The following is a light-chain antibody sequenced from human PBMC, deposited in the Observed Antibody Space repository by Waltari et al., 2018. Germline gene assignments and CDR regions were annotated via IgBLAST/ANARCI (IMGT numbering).Light chain of an antibody. J-gene: IGLJ1*01. CDR1: SSDIGGYNY. CDR2: EVT. V-gene: IGLV2-8*01. CDR3: ASYAGSNNYV. Sequence: QSALTQPPSASGSPGQSATISCTGTSSDIGGYNYVSWYQKHTGKSPKLLIYEVTQRPSGVPDRFSGSKSGNTASLTVSGLQTEDEADYYCASYAGSNNYVFGTGTKVTVL.